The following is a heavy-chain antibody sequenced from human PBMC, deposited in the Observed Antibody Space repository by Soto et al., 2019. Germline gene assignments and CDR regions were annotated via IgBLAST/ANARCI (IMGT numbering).Heavy chain of an antibody. Sequence: GASVKVSCKASGYTFIGYYMHWVRQAPGQGLEWMGRINPNSGVTNYAQKFQGRVTMTGDTSISTAYMELSRLRSDDTAVYYRARDGMGVDVWGQGTTVTVSS. CDR1: GYTFIGYY. CDR2: INPNSGVT. D-gene: IGHD1-20*01. J-gene: IGHJ6*02. V-gene: IGHV1-2*06. CDR3: ARDGMGVDV.